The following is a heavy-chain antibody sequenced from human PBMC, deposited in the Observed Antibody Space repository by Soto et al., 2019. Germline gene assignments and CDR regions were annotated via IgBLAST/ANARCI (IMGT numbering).Heavy chain of an antibody. D-gene: IGHD6-6*01. CDR2: INHGGST. Sequence: SETLSLTCAFYGGSFSGYYWIWIRQPPGKGLEWIGEINHGGSTNYNPSLKSRVTISVDTSKNQFSLKLSSVTAADTAVYYCARYNIAARRRSVFYYYYGMDVWGQGTTVTVSS. CDR1: GGSFSGYY. CDR3: ARYNIAARRRSVFYYYYGMDV. J-gene: IGHJ6*02. V-gene: IGHV4-34*01.